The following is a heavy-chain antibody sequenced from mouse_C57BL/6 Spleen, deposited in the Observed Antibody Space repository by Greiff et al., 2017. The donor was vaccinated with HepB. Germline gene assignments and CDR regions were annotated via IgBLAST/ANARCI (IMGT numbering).Heavy chain of an antibody. J-gene: IGHJ3*01. V-gene: IGHV1-80*01. CDR1: GYAFSSYW. CDR2: IYPGDGDT. D-gene: IGHD2-4*01. CDR3: ARVNYDYEAWFAY. Sequence: VQLQQSGAELVKPGASVKISCKASGYAFSSYWMNWVKQRPGQGLEWIGQIYPGDGDTNYNGKFKGKATLTADKSSSTAYMQLSSLTSEDSAVYFCARVNYDYEAWFAYWGQGTLVTVSA.